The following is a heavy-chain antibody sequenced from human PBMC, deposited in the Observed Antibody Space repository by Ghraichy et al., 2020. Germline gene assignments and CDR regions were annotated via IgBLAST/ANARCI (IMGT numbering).Heavy chain of an antibody. J-gene: IGHJ6*02. CDR2: INPNSGGT. V-gene: IGHV1-2*04. Sequence: ASVKVSCKASGYTFTGYYMHWVRQAPGPGLEWMGWINPNSGGTNYAQKFQGWVTMTRDTSISTAYMELSRLRSDDTAVYYCARGDGGFGELVIDYYYYGMDVWGQGTTVTVSS. CDR1: GYTFTGYY. D-gene: IGHD3-10*01. CDR3: ARGDGGFGELVIDYYYYGMDV.